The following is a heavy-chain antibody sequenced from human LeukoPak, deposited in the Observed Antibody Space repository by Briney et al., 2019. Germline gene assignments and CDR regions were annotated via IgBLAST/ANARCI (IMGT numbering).Heavy chain of an antibody. CDR3: AKDGDY. V-gene: IGHV3-30*18. CDR2: ISYDGSNK. CDR1: GFTFSSYG. Sequence: GGSLRLSCAASGFTFSSYGMHWVRQAPGKGLEWVAVISYDGSNKYYADSVKGRFTISRDDSKNTLYLQMNSLRAEDTAVYYCAKDGDYWGQGTLVTVSS. J-gene: IGHJ4*02.